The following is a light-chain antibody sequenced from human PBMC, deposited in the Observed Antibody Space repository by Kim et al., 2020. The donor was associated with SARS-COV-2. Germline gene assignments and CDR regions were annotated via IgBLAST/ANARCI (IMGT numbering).Light chain of an antibody. CDR1: QNININ. J-gene: IGKJ4*01. CDR2: GAS. CDR3: QQSSDWPLT. V-gene: IGKV3-15*01. Sequence: EIVMTQSPTTLSMSPGERATLSCRASQNININLAWYQQRPGQPPRLLIYGASTRASNIPPRFTGGGSGTEFTLTISSLQAEDFALYFCQQSSDWPLTFGGGTKVDIK.